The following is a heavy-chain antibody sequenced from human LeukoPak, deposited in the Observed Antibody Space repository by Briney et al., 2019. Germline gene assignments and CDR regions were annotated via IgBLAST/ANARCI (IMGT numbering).Heavy chain of an antibody. CDR2: IWYDGSNK. CDR3: ARDGSGGSPPDPDP. D-gene: IGHD2-15*01. J-gene: IGHJ5*02. V-gene: IGHV3-33*01. Sequence: GGSLRLSCAASGFTFSSYGMHWVRQAPGKGLEWVAVIWYDGSNKYYADSVKGRFTISRDNAKNSLYLQMNSLRAEDTAVYYCARDGSGGSPPDPDPWGQGTLVTISS. CDR1: GFTFSSYG.